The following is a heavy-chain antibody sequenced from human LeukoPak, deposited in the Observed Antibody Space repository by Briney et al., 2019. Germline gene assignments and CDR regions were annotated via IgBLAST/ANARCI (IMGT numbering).Heavy chain of an antibody. CDR2: FGTRSSSI. CDR3: ARDILPSGSRAFDI. CDR1: GFTFSSHS. D-gene: IGHD3-10*01. V-gene: IGHV3-21*01. J-gene: IGHJ3*02. Sequence: PGGSLRLSCAASGFTFSSHSMNWVRQAPGKGLEWVSSFGTRSSSIYYADSVKGRFTVSRDSSKNTVYLQMNSLRAEDTAVYYCARDILPSGSRAFDIWGQGTMVTVSS.